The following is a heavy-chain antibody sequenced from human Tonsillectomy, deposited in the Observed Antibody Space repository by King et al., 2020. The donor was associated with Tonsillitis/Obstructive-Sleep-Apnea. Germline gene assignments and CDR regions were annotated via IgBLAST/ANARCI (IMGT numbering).Heavy chain of an antibody. CDR1: GGSISSSNYY. J-gene: IGHJ4*02. CDR2: ISYSGNT. CDR3: ARYIVGTMIDY. Sequence: QLQESGPGLVKPSETLSLTCTVSGGSISSSNYYWGWIRQPPGKGLEWIGSISYSGNTYYNPSLKSRVTISVDTSKNQFSLRLSSVTAADTAVYYCARYIVGTMIDYWGQGTLVTVSS. V-gene: IGHV4-39*01. D-gene: IGHD5-12*01.